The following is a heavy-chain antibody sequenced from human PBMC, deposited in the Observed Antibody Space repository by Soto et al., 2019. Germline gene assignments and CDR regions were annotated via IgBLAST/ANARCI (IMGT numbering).Heavy chain of an antibody. J-gene: IGHJ4*02. CDR2: AQPGYSDT. V-gene: IGHV5-51*01. CDR1: GYRFSSFW. D-gene: IGHD6-13*01. CDR3: ARHGYSSSWYPDH. Sequence: EVQLVQSGAQVKKPGESLKISCQASGYRFSSFWIGWVRQMPGKGLEWMGIAQPGYSDTRYSPAFQGHVTISADESTNTAYLQWSSLRASDTAMYFCARHGYSSSWYPDHRGQGTLVTVSS.